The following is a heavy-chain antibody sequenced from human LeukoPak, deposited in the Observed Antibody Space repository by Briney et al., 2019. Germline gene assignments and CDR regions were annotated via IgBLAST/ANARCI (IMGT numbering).Heavy chain of an antibody. CDR2: IHYGGTT. D-gene: IGHD6-19*01. CDR1: GGSIGSGYY. Sequence: SETLSLTCTVSGGSIGSGYYWAWIRQPPGKGLEWIGSIHYGGTTHYNPSLQSRVTISADTSKNQFALDLRSVTAADTAVYYCAIAVAGIFYYGMDVWGQGTTVTVSS. V-gene: IGHV4-39*01. J-gene: IGHJ6*02. CDR3: AIAVAGIFYYGMDV.